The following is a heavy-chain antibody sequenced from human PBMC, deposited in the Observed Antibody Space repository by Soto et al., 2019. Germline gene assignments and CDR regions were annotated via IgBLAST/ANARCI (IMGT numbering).Heavy chain of an antibody. V-gene: IGHV4-59*01. Sequence: SETLSLTCTVSGGSISSYYWSWSRQPPGKGLEWIGYIYYSGSTNYNPSLKSRVTISVDTSKNQFSLKLSSVTAADTAVYYCARVFPTGSYYYYYGMDVWGQGTTVTVSS. CDR3: ARVFPTGSYYYYYGMDV. CDR2: IYYSGST. CDR1: GGSISSYY. J-gene: IGHJ6*02. D-gene: IGHD2-21*01.